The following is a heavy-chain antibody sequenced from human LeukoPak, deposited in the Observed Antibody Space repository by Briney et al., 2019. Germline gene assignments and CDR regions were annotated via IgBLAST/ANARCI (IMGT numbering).Heavy chain of an antibody. V-gene: IGHV4-39*01. CDR2: IYYSGST. CDR3: ARHHPVSRLLPKGGFDY. D-gene: IGHD3-22*01. Sequence: SETLSLTCAVYGGSFSGYYWGWIRQPPGKGLEWIGSIYYSGSTYYNPSLKSRVTISVDTSKNQFSLKLSSVTAADTAVYYCARHHPVSRLLPKGGFDYWGQGTLVTVSS. J-gene: IGHJ4*02. CDR1: GGSFSGYY.